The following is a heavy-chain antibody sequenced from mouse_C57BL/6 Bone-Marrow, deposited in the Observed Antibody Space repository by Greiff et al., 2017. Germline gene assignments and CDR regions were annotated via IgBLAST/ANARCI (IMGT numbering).Heavy chain of an antibody. J-gene: IGHJ2*01. CDR2: ISYDSSN. D-gene: IGHD1-1*01. CDR3: ARGGFITTVVPDFDY. Sequence: ESGPGLVKPSQSLSLTCSVTGYSITSGYYWNWIRQFPGNKLEWMGYISYDSSNNYNPYLKNRISITRDTSKNQFFLKLNSVTTEDTATYDCARGGFITTVVPDFDYWGQGTTLTVSS. V-gene: IGHV3-6*01. CDR1: GYSITSGYY.